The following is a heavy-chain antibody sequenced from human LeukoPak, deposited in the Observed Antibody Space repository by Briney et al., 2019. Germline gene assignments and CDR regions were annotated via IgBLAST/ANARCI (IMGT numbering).Heavy chain of an antibody. CDR1: GLPFSSYA. V-gene: IGHV3-49*04. CDR2: IRSKAYGGTT. Sequence: GGSLRLTCVASGLPFSSYAMGWVRQAPGKGLEWVGFIRSKAYGGTTEYAASVKGRFTISRDDSKSIAYLQMNSLKTEDTAVYYCTRDRVAAAGTKDFDYWGQGTLVTVSS. J-gene: IGHJ4*02. CDR3: TRDRVAAAGTKDFDY. D-gene: IGHD6-13*01.